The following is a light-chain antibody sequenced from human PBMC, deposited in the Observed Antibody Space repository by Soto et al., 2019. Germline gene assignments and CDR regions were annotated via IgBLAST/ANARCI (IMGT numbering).Light chain of an antibody. V-gene: IGKV1-39*01. Sequence: DIQMTQSPSSLSASVGDGVTITCRASQSISSYLNWYHQKPGKAPKLLIYAASSLQSGVPSRFSGSGSGTDFTLTISSLQPEDFATYYCQQSYSTPLTFGGGTKVDIK. CDR2: AAS. CDR3: QQSYSTPLT. J-gene: IGKJ4*01. CDR1: QSISSY.